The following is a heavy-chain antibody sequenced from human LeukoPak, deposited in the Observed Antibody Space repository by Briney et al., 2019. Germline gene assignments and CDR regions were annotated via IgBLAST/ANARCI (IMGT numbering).Heavy chain of an antibody. CDR3: AKDNYYDSSGYQRY. J-gene: IGHJ4*02. V-gene: IGHV3-23*01. CDR2: ISGSGGST. Sequence: PGGSLRLSCAASGFSFVSYWMNWVRQAPGKGLEWVSAISGSGGSTYYADSVKGRFTISRDNSKNTLYLQMNSLRAEDTAVYYCAKDNYYDSSGYQRYWGQGTLVTVSS. CDR1: GFSFVSYW. D-gene: IGHD3-22*01.